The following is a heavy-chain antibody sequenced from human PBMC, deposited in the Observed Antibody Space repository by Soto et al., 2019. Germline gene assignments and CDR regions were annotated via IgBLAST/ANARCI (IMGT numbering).Heavy chain of an antibody. CDR3: ARALLSDCISTSCYAEGTFYYYYGMDV. CDR1: GGSISSSNW. J-gene: IGHJ6*02. V-gene: IGHV4-4*02. D-gene: IGHD2-2*01. CDR2: IYHSGST. Sequence: QVQLQESGPGLVKPSGTLSLTCAVSGGSISSSNWWSWVRQPPGKGLEWIGEIYHSGSTNYNPSLKSRVTISVDKSKNQFSLKLSSVTAADTAVYYCARALLSDCISTSCYAEGTFYYYYGMDVWGQGTTVTVSS.